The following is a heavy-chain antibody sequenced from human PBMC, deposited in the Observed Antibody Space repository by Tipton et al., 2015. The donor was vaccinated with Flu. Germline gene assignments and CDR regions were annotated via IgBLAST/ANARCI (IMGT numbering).Heavy chain of an antibody. CDR2: IYTSGST. V-gene: IGHV4-4*07. CDR3: ARGAGGPATAYDC. J-gene: IGHJ4*02. Sequence: LRLSCTVSGGSISTYYWSWIRQPAGKGLEWIGRIYTSGSTNYNPSLKSRVTMSVDTSKNQFSLKLSSVTAADTAVYYCARGAGGPATAYDCWGQGTLVNVSS. D-gene: IGHD1-1*01. CDR1: GGSISTYY.